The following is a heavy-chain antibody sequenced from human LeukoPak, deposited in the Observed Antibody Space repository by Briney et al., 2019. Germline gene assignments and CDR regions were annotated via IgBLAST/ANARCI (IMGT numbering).Heavy chain of an antibody. CDR2: LFYSVST. CDR1: GASVNKSFHF. V-gene: IGHV4-39*07. J-gene: IGHJ5*02. CDR3: ARGFDN. Sequence: SETLSLTCSVSGASVNKSFHFCGWICHPPGKALEWIGSLFYSVSTYYNPSLKSRVRISKGSSGNQFSLISLKMPSVPAADAAVYYCARGFDNWGQGTQVTVYS.